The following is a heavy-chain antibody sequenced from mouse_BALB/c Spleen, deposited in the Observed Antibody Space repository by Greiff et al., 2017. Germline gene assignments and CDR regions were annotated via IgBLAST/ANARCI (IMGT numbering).Heavy chain of an antibody. CDR2: ISYDGSN. J-gene: IGHJ1*01. CDR3: ARGVWRRYFDV. Sequence: EVELQESGPGLVKPSQSLSLTCSVTGYSITSGYYWNWIRQFPGNKLEWMGYISYDGSNNYNPSLKNRISITRDTSKNQFFLKLNSVTTEDTATYYCARGVWRRYFDVWGAGTTVTVSS. V-gene: IGHV3-6*02. CDR1: GYSITSGYY.